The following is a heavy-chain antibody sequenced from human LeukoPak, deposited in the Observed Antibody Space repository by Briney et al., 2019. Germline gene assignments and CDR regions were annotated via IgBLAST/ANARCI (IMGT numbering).Heavy chain of an antibody. V-gene: IGHV3-30*04. CDR2: ISYDGSNK. D-gene: IGHD3-22*01. CDR3: ARDSRARDYYDSSGYSDY. Sequence: GGSLRLSCAASGFTFSSYAMHWVRQAPGKGLEWVAVISYDGSNKYYADSVKGRFTISRDNSKDTLYLQMNSLRAEDTAVYYCARDSRARDYYDSSGYSDYWGQGTPVTVSS. J-gene: IGHJ4*02. CDR1: GFTFSSYA.